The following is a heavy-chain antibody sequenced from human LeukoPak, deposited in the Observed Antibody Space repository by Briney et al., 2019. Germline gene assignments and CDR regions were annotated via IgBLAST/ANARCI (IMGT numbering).Heavy chain of an antibody. CDR2: IYYSGST. V-gene: IGHV4-39*01. Sequence: PSETLSLTCAVSGGSINSSSSYYWGWIRQPPGKGLEWIGSIYYSGSTYHNPSLKSRVTISVDTSKNQFSLKLSSVTAADTAVYCCARLPMAMGVFDYWGQGTLVTVSS. D-gene: IGHD3-10*01. J-gene: IGHJ4*02. CDR1: GGSINSSSSYY. CDR3: ARLPMAMGVFDY.